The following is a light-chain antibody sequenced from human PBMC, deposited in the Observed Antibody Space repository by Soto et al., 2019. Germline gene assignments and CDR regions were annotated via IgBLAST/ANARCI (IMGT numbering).Light chain of an antibody. CDR1: QSITTY. Sequence: DIQMTQSPSSLSASVGDRVTITCRASQSITTYLNWYQQKPGKAPKLLIYAASNLQSGVPSRFSGSGSGTDFTLTISSLQPEDFATFYCQQSYNTPYTFGQGTELEIK. CDR2: AAS. V-gene: IGKV1-39*01. J-gene: IGKJ2*01. CDR3: QQSYNTPYT.